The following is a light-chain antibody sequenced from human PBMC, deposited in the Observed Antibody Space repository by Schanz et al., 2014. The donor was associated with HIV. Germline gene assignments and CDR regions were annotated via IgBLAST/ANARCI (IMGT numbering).Light chain of an antibody. CDR1: SSDVGSYNL. J-gene: IGLJ2*01. CDR2: EVS. CDR3: GSYITAAPWV. V-gene: IGLV2-14*02. Sequence: QSALTQPASVSGSPGQSITISCTGTSSDVGSYNLVSWYQQHPGKAPKLMIYEVSKRPSGVSNRFSGSKSGNTASLTISGLQAEDEADYYCGSYITAAPWVFGGGTKLTVL.